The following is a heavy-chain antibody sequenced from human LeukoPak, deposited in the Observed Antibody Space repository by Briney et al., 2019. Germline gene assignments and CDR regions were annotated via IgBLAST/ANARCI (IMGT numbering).Heavy chain of an antibody. CDR1: GFTFSSYW. J-gene: IGHJ5*02. D-gene: IGHD6-13*01. V-gene: IGHV3-7*01. CDR3: ARSSWYLLALDH. Sequence: PGGSLRLSCAASGFTFSSYWMSWVRQAPGKGLEWVANIKQDGSEKYYVDSVKGRFTISRDNVKNSLFLQMNSLRAEDTAAHYCARSSWYLLALDHWGQGTLVTVSS. CDR2: IKQDGSEK.